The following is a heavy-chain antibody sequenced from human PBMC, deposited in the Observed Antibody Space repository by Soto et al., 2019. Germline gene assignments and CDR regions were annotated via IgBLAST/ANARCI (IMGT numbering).Heavy chain of an antibody. J-gene: IGHJ4*02. V-gene: IGHV4-39*01. CDR2: IYYSGST. CDR1: GGSISSSSYY. Sequence: QLQLQESGPGLVKPSETLSLTCTVSGGSISSSSYYWGWIRQPPGKGLEWIGSIYYSGSTYYNPSLKGRVTIPVDTSKNQFSRKLSFVTAEDTAVYYCARHAGVKRAYFAYWGKGTLVTVSS. D-gene: IGHD3-10*01. CDR3: ARHAGVKRAYFAY.